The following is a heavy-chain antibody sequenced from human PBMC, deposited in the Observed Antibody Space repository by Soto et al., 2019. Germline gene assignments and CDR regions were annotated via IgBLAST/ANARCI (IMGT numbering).Heavy chain of an antibody. Sequence: GGSLRLSCVASGVPFDMFNMNWVRQAPGKGLEWVSYISSGGVSIYYADSVKGRFTISRDNAKDSLYLRMNSLRDEDTAVYYCARDRRGVAGTARAFDTWGQGTMVTVSS. CDR3: ARDRRGVAGTARAFDT. CDR2: ISSGGVSI. J-gene: IGHJ3*02. V-gene: IGHV3-48*02. CDR1: GVPFDMFN. D-gene: IGHD6-19*01.